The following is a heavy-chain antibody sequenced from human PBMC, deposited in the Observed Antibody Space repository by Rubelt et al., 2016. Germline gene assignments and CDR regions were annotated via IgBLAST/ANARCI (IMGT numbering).Heavy chain of an antibody. V-gene: IGHV3-33*01. D-gene: IGHD4-23*01. CDR2: IWYDGSNK. Sequence: HWVRQVPGKGLEWVAVIWYDGSNKYYADSVKGRFTISRDNSKNTLYLQMNSLRAEDTALYYCARGRSGGYFDYWGQGTLVTVSS. J-gene: IGHJ4*02. CDR3: ARGRSGGYFDY.